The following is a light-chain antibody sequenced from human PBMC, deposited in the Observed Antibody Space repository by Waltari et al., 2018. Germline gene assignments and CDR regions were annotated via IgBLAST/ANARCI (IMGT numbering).Light chain of an antibody. J-gene: IGKJ2*02. Sequence: EIVLTQSPATLSLSPGEGATLSCRASQTISTYLAWYQQKAGQAPRLLIYDASKRATGIPARFSGSGSGTDFTLTISSLEPEDFALYYCQQRTNWPRTFGQVTKLEIK. V-gene: IGKV3-11*01. CDR3: QQRTNWPRT. CDR2: DAS. CDR1: QTISTY.